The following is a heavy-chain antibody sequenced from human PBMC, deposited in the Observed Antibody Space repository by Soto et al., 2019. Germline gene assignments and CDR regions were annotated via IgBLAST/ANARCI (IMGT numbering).Heavy chain of an antibody. Sequence: SETLSLTCTVSGGSISSYYWSWIRQPPGKGLEWIGYIYYSGSTNYNPSLKSRVTISVDTSKNQFSLKLSSVTAADTAVYYCAGRPHYYYYGMYVWGQGTTVTVAS. CDR3: AGRPHYYYYGMYV. J-gene: IGHJ6*02. D-gene: IGHD1-26*01. V-gene: IGHV4-59*08. CDR1: GGSISSYY. CDR2: IYYSGST.